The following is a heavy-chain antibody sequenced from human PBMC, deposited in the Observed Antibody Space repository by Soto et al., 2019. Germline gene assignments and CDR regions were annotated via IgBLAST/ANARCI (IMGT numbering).Heavy chain of an antibody. V-gene: IGHV3-23*01. D-gene: IGHD6-13*01. CDR3: AKGALVKRSWIPFDY. J-gene: IGHJ4*02. CDR1: GFTFNSYA. Sequence: EVQLLESGGDLVQPGGSLRLSCAASGFTFNSYAMSWVRQAPGKGLEWVSAMSGSGGSTYYADSVKGRFTISRDTSKNPLYLQMNSLRAEDTAVYYCAKGALVKRSWIPFDYWGQGTLITVSS. CDR2: MSGSGGST.